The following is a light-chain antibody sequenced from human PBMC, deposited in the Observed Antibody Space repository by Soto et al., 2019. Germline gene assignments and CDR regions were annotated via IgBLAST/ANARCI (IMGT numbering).Light chain of an antibody. CDR2: GNT. V-gene: IGLV1-40*01. CDR1: SSNIGAGYD. J-gene: IGLJ2*01. Sequence: QPVLTQPPSVSGAPGQRVTISCTGSSSNIGAGYDVHGYQQLPGTAPKLLIYGNTKRPSGVPDRFSGSKSGTSASLAITGLQAEDAADYYCQSYDTSLSGSVFGGGTKLTVL. CDR3: QSYDTSLSGSV.